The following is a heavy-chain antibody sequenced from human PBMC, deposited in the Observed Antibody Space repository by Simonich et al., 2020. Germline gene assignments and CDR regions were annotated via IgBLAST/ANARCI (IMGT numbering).Heavy chain of an antibody. D-gene: IGHD6-13*01. V-gene: IGHV3-33*01. CDR2: IVYDGTNK. CDR1: GFTFSSYG. J-gene: IGHJ5*02. CDR3: ARAYSSSWYNWFDP. Sequence: QVQLVESGGGVVQPGRSLRLSCAASGFTFSSYGMHWVSQAPGKGHEWVAVIVYDGTNKYYADSGKGIFTISRDNSKNTLYLQMNSLRAEDTAVYYCARAYSSSWYNWFDPWGQGTLVTVSS.